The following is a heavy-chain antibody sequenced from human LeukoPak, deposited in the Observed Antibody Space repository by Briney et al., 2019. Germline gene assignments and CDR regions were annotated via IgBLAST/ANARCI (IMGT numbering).Heavy chain of an antibody. Sequence: SETLSLTCTVSGGSIGSSSYYWGWIRQPPGKGLEWIGIIYYSGATYYNPSLKSRVTISVDTSKNQFSLKLSSVTAADTAIYYCARAPLYHYDSSGYLFDYWGQGTLVTVSS. CDR3: ARAPLYHYDSSGYLFDY. CDR1: GGSIGSSSYY. V-gene: IGHV4-39*07. D-gene: IGHD3-22*01. J-gene: IGHJ4*02. CDR2: IYYSGAT.